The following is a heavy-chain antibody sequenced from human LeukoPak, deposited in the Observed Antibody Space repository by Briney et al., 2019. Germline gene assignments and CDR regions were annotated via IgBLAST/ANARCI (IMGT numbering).Heavy chain of an antibody. V-gene: IGHV3-23*01. CDR3: ASTKQSYYYDSSGYEIHY. CDR2: VSGRDTST. D-gene: IGHD3-22*01. CDR1: GFTFSNYA. Sequence: QSGGSLRLSCAASGFTFSNYAMSWVRQAPGKGLEWVSAVSGRDTSTYYTDSVKGRFTISRDNSKNTLYLQMNSLRAEDTAVYYCASTKQSYYYDSSGYEIHYWGQGTLVTVSS. J-gene: IGHJ4*02.